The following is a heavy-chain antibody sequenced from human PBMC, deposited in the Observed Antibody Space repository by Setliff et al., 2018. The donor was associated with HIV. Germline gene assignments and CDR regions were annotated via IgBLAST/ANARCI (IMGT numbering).Heavy chain of an antibody. V-gene: IGHV4-38-2*01. CDR2: IHSSGST. Sequence: PSETLSLTCAVSGYSISSGYYWGWIRQPPGKGLEWIGNIHSSGSTYYNPSLKSRVFISVDLSINQFSLKLHSVTAADTAIFYCARRDPQYNYGHFDYWSQGTLVTAPQ. D-gene: IGHD5-18*01. J-gene: IGHJ4*02. CDR3: ARRDPQYNYGHFDY. CDR1: GYSISSGYY.